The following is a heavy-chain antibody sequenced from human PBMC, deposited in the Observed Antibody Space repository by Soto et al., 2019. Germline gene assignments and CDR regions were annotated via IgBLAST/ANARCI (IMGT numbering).Heavy chain of an antibody. Sequence: GGSLRLSCAASGFTFSSYGMDWVRQAPGKGLEWVAVISYDGSNKYYADSVKGRFTIARDNSKNTLYLQMNSLRAEDTAVYYCAKDLGGSYLDPLYYYYYGMDVWGQGTTVTVSS. CDR3: AKDLGGSYLDPLYYYYYGMDV. CDR1: GFTFSSYG. V-gene: IGHV3-30*18. D-gene: IGHD1-26*01. CDR2: ISYDGSNK. J-gene: IGHJ6*02.